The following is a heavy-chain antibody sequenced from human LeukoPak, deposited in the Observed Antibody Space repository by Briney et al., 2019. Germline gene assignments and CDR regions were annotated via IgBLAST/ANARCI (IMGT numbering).Heavy chain of an antibody. CDR2: IYPGDSDT. V-gene: IGHV5-51*01. D-gene: IGHD3-3*01. J-gene: IGHJ3*02. CDR1: GYNFTNYW. Sequence: GESLKISCKGSGYNFTNYWIGWVRQMPGKGLEWMGIIYPGDSDTRYSPSFQGQVTISADKSISTAYLQWSSLKASDTAMYYCARQILIWSGYEGPYSDIWGQGTMVTVSS. CDR3: ARQILIWSGYEGPYSDI.